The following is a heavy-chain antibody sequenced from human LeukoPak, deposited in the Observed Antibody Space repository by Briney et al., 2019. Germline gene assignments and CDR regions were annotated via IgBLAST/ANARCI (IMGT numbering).Heavy chain of an antibody. V-gene: IGHV3-23*01. CDR1: GFTINTFT. CDR3: AKAFSSGWSPFDY. D-gene: IGHD6-19*01. CDR2: IRGAEGGT. J-gene: IGHJ4*02. Sequence: GGSLRLSCAASGFTINTFTMNWVRQAPGKGLEWVSTIRGAEGGTYYADSVKGRFTVSRDNFENTLYLQMNYLREEDTALYYCAKAFSSGWSPFDYWGQGALVTVSS.